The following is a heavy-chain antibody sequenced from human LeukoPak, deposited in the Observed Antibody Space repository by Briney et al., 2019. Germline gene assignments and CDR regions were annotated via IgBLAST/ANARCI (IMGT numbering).Heavy chain of an antibody. D-gene: IGHD1-26*01. J-gene: IGHJ3*02. V-gene: IGHV1-69*13. CDR1: GGTFSSYA. CDR2: IIPIFGTA. Sequence: GASVKVSCKASGGTFSSYAISWVRQAPGQGLEWMGGIIPIFGTANYAQKFQGRVTITADESTSTAYMELSSLRSEDTAVYYCARAQSGSIVTAFDIWGQGTVVTVSS. CDR3: ARAQSGSIVTAFDI.